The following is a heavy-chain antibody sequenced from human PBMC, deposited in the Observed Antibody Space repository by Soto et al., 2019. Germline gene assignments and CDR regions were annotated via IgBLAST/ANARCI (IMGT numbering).Heavy chain of an antibody. Sequence: SETLSLTCTVSGGSISSYYWSWIRQPPGKGLEWIGYIYYSGSTNYNPSLKSRVTISVDTSKNQFSLKLSSVTAADTAVYYCAREGGSGWYYYDYWGHGTLVTVSS. CDR3: AREGGSGWYYYDY. D-gene: IGHD6-19*01. CDR2: IYYSGST. V-gene: IGHV4-59*12. CDR1: GGSISSYY. J-gene: IGHJ4*01.